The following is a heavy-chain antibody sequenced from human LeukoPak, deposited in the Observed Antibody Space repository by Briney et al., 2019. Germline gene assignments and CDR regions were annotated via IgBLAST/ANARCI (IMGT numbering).Heavy chain of an antibody. CDR2: ISSSGSTI. CDR1: GFTFSSYA. V-gene: IGHV3-48*04. J-gene: IGHJ4*02. CDR3: ARDPSIVGSQVGFDY. Sequence: GGSLRLSCAASGFTFSSYAMSWVRQAPGKGLEWVSYISSSGSTIYYADSVKGRFTISRDNAKNSLYLQMNSLRAEDTAVYYCARDPSIVGSQVGFDYWGQGTLVTVSS. D-gene: IGHD1-26*01.